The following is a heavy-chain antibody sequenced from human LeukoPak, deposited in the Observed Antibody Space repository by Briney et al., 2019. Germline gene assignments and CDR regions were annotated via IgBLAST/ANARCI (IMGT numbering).Heavy chain of an antibody. D-gene: IGHD3-22*01. CDR1: GFTFSDYY. CDR2: ISSSGSTI. V-gene: IGHV3-11*01. J-gene: IGHJ3*02. CDR3: ARDLGGNYYDSSGSAFDI. Sequence: PGGSLRLSCAASGFTFSDYYMSWIRQAPGKGLEWVSYISSSGSTIYYADSVKGRFTISRDNAKNSLYLQMNSLRTEDTAVYYCARDLGGNYYDSSGSAFDIWGQGTMVTVSS.